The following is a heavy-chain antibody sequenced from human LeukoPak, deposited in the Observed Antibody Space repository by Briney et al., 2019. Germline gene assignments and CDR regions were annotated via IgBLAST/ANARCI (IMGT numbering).Heavy chain of an antibody. CDR3: ARLDCSGGSCHGGYFDY. Sequence: GESQKISCKGSGYSFTSYWIGWVRQMPGKGLEWMGIIYPGDSDTRYSPSFQGQVTISADKSISTAYLQWSSLKASDTAMYYCARLDCSGGSCHGGYFDYWGQGTLVSVSS. V-gene: IGHV5-51*01. CDR1: GYSFTSYW. CDR2: IYPGDSDT. D-gene: IGHD2-15*01. J-gene: IGHJ4*02.